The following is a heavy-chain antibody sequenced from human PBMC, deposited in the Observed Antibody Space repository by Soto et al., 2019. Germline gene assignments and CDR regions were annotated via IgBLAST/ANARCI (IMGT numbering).Heavy chain of an antibody. CDR2: ISGAGGNT. D-gene: IGHD2-2*01. CDR1: GFAFGAYA. J-gene: IGHJ5*02. CDR3: AKDPVPQLLPSWWFDP. V-gene: IGHV3-23*01. Sequence: EVQLLESGGGLVQPGGSLRLSCAVSGFAFGAYAMTWVRQAPGKGLEWVSVISGAGGNTYYADSVKGRFTVSRDNSKKMLYLEMNSLRVEDTAIYYCAKDPVPQLLPSWWFDPWGQGTRVTVSS.